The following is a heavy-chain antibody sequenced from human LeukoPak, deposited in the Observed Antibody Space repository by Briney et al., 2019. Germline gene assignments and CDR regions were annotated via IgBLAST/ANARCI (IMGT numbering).Heavy chain of an antibody. J-gene: IGHJ4*02. CDR3: AKEGYYYDSSGYYYLDY. CDR1: GLTVSSNC. V-gene: IGHV3-7*03. CDR2: VNQGGTEK. Sequence: GGSLRLSCAASGLTVSSNCMSWVRQAPGKGLEWVANVNQGGTEKFYVDSVKGRFTISRDNAENSLYLQMNSLRAEDTALYYCAKEGYYYDSSGYYYLDYWGQGTLVTVSS. D-gene: IGHD3-22*01.